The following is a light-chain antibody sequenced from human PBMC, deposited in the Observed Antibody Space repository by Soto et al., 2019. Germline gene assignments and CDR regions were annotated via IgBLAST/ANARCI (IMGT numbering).Light chain of an antibody. CDR2: FGF. CDR1: QSLLHSDGRTY. J-gene: IGKJ5*01. V-gene: IGKV2-28*01. Sequence: DIVMTQPPLSLPVTPGEAASISCRSSQSLLHSDGRTYLNWYLQKPGQSPQLLIYFGFTRASGVPDRFSGSASGTDFTLKISRVEAEDVGVYYCLRALQTPPTFGQGTRLEIK. CDR3: LRALQTPPT.